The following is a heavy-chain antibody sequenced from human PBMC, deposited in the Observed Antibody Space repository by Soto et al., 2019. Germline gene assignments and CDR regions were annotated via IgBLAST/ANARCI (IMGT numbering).Heavy chain of an antibody. D-gene: IGHD6-13*01. V-gene: IGHV3-23*01. Sequence: EVQLLESGGGLVQPGGSLRLSCAASGFTFSNYAMSWVRQAPGKGLEWVSVISGRGSSTYSADSVKGRLTISRDNSKNTVNLQMDSLRAEDTAVYCCTKSLGVLRDSSWAHPFDYWGQGTLVTVSS. J-gene: IGHJ4*02. CDR2: ISGRGSST. CDR1: GFTFSNYA. CDR3: TKSLGVLRDSSWAHPFDY.